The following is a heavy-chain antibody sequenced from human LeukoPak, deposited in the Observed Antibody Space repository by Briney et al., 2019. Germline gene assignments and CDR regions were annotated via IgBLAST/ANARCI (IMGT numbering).Heavy chain of an antibody. V-gene: IGHV1-46*01. CDR2: IIPSGGST. D-gene: IGHD3-9*01. Sequence: GASVKLSCKASGYNFTSYYIHRVRQAPAQGLEWMGIIIPSGGSTSYAKKYRGRLTMTGDMSTSTVYMELSSLRSEDTAVYYCARGSRPVYNLLTGKRYVDYWDQGPVLTVS. CDR1: GYNFTSYY. J-gene: IGHJ4*02. CDR3: ARGSRPVYNLLTGKRYVDY.